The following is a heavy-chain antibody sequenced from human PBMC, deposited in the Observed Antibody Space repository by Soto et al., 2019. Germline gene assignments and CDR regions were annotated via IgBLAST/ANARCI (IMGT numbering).Heavy chain of an antibody. V-gene: IGHV1-8*01. D-gene: IGHD3-3*01. CDR3: AKIYDFWSRHHDSFDV. CDR1: GYTFTSYD. CDR2: MNPNSGNT. J-gene: IGHJ3*01. Sequence: ASVKVSCKASGYTFTSYDINWVRQATGQGLEWLGWMNPNSGNTGYAQKFQGRVTMTMNTSLSTAYLDLSSLRSEDTAVYYCAKIYDFWSRHHDSFDVWGQGTSVTVSS.